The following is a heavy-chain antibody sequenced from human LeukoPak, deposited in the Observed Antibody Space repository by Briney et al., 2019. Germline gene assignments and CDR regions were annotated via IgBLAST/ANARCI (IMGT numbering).Heavy chain of an antibody. D-gene: IGHD5-24*01. J-gene: IGHJ5*02. CDR3: ARRVMATIKHNWFDP. CDR2: IIPIFGTA. Sequence: SVKVSCKASGGTFSSYAISWVRQAPGQGLEWMGGIIPIFGTANYAQKFQGRVTITTDESTSTAYMELSSLRSEDTAVYYCARRVMATIKHNWFDPWGQGTLVTVSS. CDR1: GGTFSSYA. V-gene: IGHV1-69*05.